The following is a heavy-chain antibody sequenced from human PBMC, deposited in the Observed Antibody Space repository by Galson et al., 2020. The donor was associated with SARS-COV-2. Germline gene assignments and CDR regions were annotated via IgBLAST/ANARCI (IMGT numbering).Heavy chain of an antibody. CDR1: GFTFSSYW. V-gene: IGHV3-74*01. CDR2: IYSEGSST. Sequence: ALHGESLKISCAASGFTFSSYWMHWVRQAPGKGLVWVSRIYSEGSSTSYADSVKGRFTISGDNAKNTLYLQMNSLRDEDTAVYYCARDLSSITIFGVGRYGMDVWGQGTTVTVSS. CDR3: ARDLSSITIFGVGRYGMDV. D-gene: IGHD3-3*01. J-gene: IGHJ6*02.